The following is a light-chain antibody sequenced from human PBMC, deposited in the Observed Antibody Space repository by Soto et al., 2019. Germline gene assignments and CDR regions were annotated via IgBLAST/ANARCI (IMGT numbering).Light chain of an antibody. CDR2: GAS. Sequence: DIQMTQSPSSLSASVGDRVTISCRASQTINFYLSWYQQKPGKAPKLLIYGASTLQSGIPSRFSGSGSGTDFTLTISSLQPEDFATYYCQQSYSTPMYTFGQGTKLEIK. CDR1: QTINFY. V-gene: IGKV1-39*01. J-gene: IGKJ2*01. CDR3: QQSYSTPMYT.